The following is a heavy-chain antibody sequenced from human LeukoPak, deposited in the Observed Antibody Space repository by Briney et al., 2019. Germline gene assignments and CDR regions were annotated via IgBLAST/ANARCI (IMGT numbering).Heavy chain of an antibody. J-gene: IGHJ3*02. CDR1: GYSISSGYF. D-gene: IGHD3-16*01. Sequence: SETLSLTCNVSGYSISSGYFWGWIRQPPGKGLEWIGCIFHTGSTYYNPSLKSRVTISVDTSKNQFSLKLSSVSAADTAVYYCARAKINDAFDIWGQGTMVTVSS. V-gene: IGHV4-38-2*02. CDR3: ARAKINDAFDI. CDR2: IFHTGST.